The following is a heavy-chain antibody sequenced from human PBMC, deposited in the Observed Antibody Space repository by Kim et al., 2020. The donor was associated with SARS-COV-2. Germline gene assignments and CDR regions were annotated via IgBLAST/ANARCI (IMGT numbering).Heavy chain of an antibody. CDR2: IYPGDSDT. CDR3: ARTGIQLWWGFDY. D-gene: IGHD5-18*01. Sequence: GESLKISCKGSGYSSTSYWIGWVRQLPGKGLEWMGIIYPGDSDTSYSPSFQGPVTISADKSISTAYLQWSSLKDSDTAMYYCARTGIQLWWGFDYWRRVTLVTVSS. CDR1: GYSSTSYW. J-gene: IGHJ4*02. V-gene: IGHV5-51*01.